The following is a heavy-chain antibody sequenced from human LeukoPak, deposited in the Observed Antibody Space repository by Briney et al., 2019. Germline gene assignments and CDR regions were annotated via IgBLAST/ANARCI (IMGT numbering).Heavy chain of an antibody. V-gene: IGHV3-30*02. CDR2: IRYDGSNK. J-gene: IGHJ4*02. D-gene: IGHD3-10*01. Sequence: PGGSLRLSCAASGFTFSSYGMHWVRQAPGKGLEWVAFIRYDGSNKYYADSVKGRFTISRDNSKNTLYLQMNSLRAEDTAVYYCATGSYYGSGSSNDYWGQGTLVTVSS. CDR3: ATGSYYGSGSSNDY. CDR1: GFTFSSYG.